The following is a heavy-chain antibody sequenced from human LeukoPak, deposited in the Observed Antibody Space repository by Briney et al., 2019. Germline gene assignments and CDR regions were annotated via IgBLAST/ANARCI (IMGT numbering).Heavy chain of an antibody. CDR2: INPKSGAA. V-gene: IGHV1-2*02. Sequence: ASVKVSCKASGYTFTGYYMHWVRQAPGQGLEWLGWINPKSGAADYAQQFRGRVTMTRDTSINTDYMEMKRVTSDDTAVYYCARGAEAETSPLDFWGQGTLVTVSS. CDR3: ARGAEAETSPLDF. CDR1: GYTFTGYY. D-gene: IGHD6-13*01. J-gene: IGHJ4*02.